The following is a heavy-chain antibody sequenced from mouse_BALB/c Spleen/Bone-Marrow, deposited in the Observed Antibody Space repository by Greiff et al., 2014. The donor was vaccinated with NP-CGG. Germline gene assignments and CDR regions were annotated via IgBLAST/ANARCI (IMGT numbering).Heavy chain of an antibody. Sequence: QVQLQQSGAELVRPGVSVKISCKGSGYTFTDYTMHWVKQSHAKSLEWIGVISTYYGDASYNQKFKGKATMTVDKSSSTAYMELARLTSEDSAIYYCARVITTSYYGMDYWGQGTSVTVSS. CDR1: GYTFTDYT. J-gene: IGHJ4*01. V-gene: IGHV1S137*01. CDR2: ISTYYGDA. D-gene: IGHD2-4*01. CDR3: ARVITTSYYGMDY.